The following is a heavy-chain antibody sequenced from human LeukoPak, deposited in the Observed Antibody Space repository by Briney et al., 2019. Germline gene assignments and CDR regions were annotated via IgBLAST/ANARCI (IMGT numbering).Heavy chain of an antibody. CDR2: INSDGSST. J-gene: IGHJ4*02. CDR3: AKALSRSRSIAVAGYACGFDY. D-gene: IGHD6-19*01. CDR1: GFTFSSYW. Sequence: GGSLRLSCAASGFTFSSYWMHWVRQAPGKGLVWVSRINSDGSSTSYADSVKGRFTISRDNAKNTLYLQMDSLRAEDTAVYYCAKALSRSRSIAVAGYACGFDYWGQGTLVTVSS. V-gene: IGHV3-74*01.